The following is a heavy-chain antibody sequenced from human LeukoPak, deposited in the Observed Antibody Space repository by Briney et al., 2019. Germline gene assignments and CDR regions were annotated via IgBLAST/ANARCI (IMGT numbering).Heavy chain of an antibody. CDR1: GYTFTSYG. D-gene: IGHD3-10*01. CDR2: ISAYNGNT. J-gene: IGHJ3*02. V-gene: IGHV1-18*01. Sequence: ASVKVSCKASGYTFTSYGISWVRQAPGQGLEWMGWISAYNGNTNYALKLQGRVTMTTDTSTSTAYMELRSLRSDDTAVYYCARVDLHGSGILVWAFDIWGQGTMVTVSS. CDR3: ARVDLHGSGILVWAFDI.